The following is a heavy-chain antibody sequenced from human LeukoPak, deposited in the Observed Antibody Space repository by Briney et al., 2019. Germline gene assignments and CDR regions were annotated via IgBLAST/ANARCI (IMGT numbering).Heavy chain of an antibody. Sequence: SETLSLTCTVSGGSISGYYWSWIRQPPGKGLEWIGYIYYSGSTNYNPSLKSRVTISVDTSKNQFSLKLSSVTAADTAVYYCAISHPGYGMDVWGQGTTVTVSS. CDR3: AISHPGYGMDV. CDR2: IYYSGST. J-gene: IGHJ6*02. CDR1: GGSISGYY. V-gene: IGHV4-59*08.